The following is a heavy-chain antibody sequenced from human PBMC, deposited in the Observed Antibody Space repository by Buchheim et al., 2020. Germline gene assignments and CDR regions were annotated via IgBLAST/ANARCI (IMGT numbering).Heavy chain of an antibody. D-gene: IGHD3-10*01. CDR3: AKFYGSGSRALEY. V-gene: IGHV3-23*01. J-gene: IGHJ4*02. CDR2: IVTSGGNT. CDR1: GFTFSSYA. Sequence: QLLESGGGLEQPGGSLRLSCAASGFTFSSYAMGWVRQAPGKGLEWVSIVTSGGNTYYTDSVKGWFTISRDNSKHTLSLQMNSLRVEDTAVYYCAKFYGSGSRALEYWGQGTL.